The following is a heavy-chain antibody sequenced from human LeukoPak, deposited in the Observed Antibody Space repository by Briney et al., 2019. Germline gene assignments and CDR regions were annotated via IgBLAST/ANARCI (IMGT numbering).Heavy chain of an antibody. D-gene: IGHD5-24*01. CDR2: IYYTGST. CDR3: ARGPDDFDY. J-gene: IGHJ4*02. CDR1: GGSITNSSYY. V-gene: IGHV4-61*01. Sequence: SETLSLTCSVSGGSITNSSYYWSWIRQPPGKGLEWIGYIYYTGSTRYNPSLKSRVTISVDTSKNQFSLKLSSVTAADTAVYYCARGPDDFDYWGQGTLVTVSS.